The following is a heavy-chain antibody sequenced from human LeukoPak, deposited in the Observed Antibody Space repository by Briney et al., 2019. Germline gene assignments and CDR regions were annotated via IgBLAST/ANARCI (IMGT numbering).Heavy chain of an antibody. V-gene: IGHV3-21*04. Sequence: GGSLRLSCAASGFTFNNYNMNWVRQAPGKGLEWVSSISSSSSSYIYYADSVKGRFTISRDNAKNSLYLQMNSLRAEDTAVYYCSSTNHYYYYMDVWGKGTTVTISS. CDR1: GFTFNNYN. CDR3: SSTNHYYYYMDV. J-gene: IGHJ6*03. D-gene: IGHD2-2*01. CDR2: ISSSSSSYI.